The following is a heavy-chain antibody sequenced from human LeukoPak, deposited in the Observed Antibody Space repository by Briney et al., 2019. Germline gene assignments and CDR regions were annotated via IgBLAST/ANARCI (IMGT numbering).Heavy chain of an antibody. CDR2: IKQDGSEK. CDR3: ARGSSGWYPNWFDP. CDR1: GFTFSSNW. V-gene: IGHV3-7*04. D-gene: IGHD6-19*01. J-gene: IGHJ5*02. Sequence: GGSLRLSCAASGFTFSSNWMSWVRQAPGKGLEWVANIKQDGSEKYYVDSVKGRFTISRDNAKNSLYLQMNSLRAEDAAVYYCARGSSGWYPNWFDPWGQGTLVTVSS.